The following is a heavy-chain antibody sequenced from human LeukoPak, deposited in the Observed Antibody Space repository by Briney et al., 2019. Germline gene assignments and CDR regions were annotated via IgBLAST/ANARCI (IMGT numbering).Heavy chain of an antibody. Sequence: GGSLRLSCAASGFTFSSYAMNWVRQAPGKGLEWVSSISSSSYIYYADSVKGRFTISRDNAKNSLYLQMNSLRAEDTAVYYCASSPWELLNCFDYWGQGTLVTVSS. V-gene: IGHV3-21*01. CDR1: GFTFSSYA. CDR3: ASSPWELLNCFDY. D-gene: IGHD1-26*01. CDR2: ISSSSYI. J-gene: IGHJ4*02.